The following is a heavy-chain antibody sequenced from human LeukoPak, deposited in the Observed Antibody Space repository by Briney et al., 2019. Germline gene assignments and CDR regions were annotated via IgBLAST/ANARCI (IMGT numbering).Heavy chain of an antibody. J-gene: IGHJ6*02. V-gene: IGHV3-33*01. CDR2: IWSDENNK. D-gene: IGHD1-26*01. Sequence: GGSLRLSCAASGFAFRVYAMHWVRQTPGKGLEWVAVIWSDENNKHYADSVKGRFTISRDNSKNTLNLQMNSLRADDTAVYYCARDSPTVGGYGMDVWGQGTTVTVSS. CDR1: GFAFRVYA. CDR3: ARDSPTVGGYGMDV.